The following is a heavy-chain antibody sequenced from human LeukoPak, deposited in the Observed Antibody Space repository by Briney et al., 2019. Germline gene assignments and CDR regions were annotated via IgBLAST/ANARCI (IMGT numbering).Heavy chain of an antibody. V-gene: IGHV4-59*08. Sequence: SETLSLTCTVSGASISSDYWSSIRQPPGKGLEWIGCVSDSGNANYNTSLRSRVTISVDRSKNQFSLKLSSVTAADTAVYYCARHVYGSGSRYWGQGALVTVSS. J-gene: IGHJ4*02. CDR2: VSDSGNA. CDR1: GASISSDY. D-gene: IGHD3-10*01. CDR3: ARHVYGSGSRY.